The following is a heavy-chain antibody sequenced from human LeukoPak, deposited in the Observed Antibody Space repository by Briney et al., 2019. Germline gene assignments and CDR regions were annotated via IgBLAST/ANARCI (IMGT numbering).Heavy chain of an antibody. CDR1: GGSISSYY. D-gene: IGHD5/OR15-5a*01. CDR2: IYYSGST. Sequence: TSETLSLTCTVSGGSISSYYWSWIRQPPGKGLEWIGYIYYSGSTNYNPSLKSRVTISVDTSKNQFSLKLSSVTAADTAVYYCARRVDTVLDYWGQGTLVTVSS. V-gene: IGHV4-59*08. J-gene: IGHJ4*02. CDR3: ARRVDTVLDY.